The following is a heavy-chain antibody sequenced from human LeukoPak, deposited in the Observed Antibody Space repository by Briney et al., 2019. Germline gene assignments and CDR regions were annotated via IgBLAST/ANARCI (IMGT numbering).Heavy chain of an antibody. J-gene: IGHJ6*02. CDR1: GFTLDDYA. V-gene: IGHV3-43*02. Sequence: GGSLTLSCAASGFTLDDYAMHWLRPAPGRGLEWVSLISGDGGSTYYADSVKGRFTISRDNSKNSLYLQMNSLRTEDTALYYCAKDSLYDFWSGYYTGIESGYYYGMDVWGQGTTVTVSS. CDR3: AKDSLYDFWSGYYTGIESGYYYGMDV. CDR2: ISGDGGST. D-gene: IGHD3-3*01.